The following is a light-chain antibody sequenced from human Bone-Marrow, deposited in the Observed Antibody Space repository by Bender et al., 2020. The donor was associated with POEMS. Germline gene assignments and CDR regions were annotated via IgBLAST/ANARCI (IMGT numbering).Light chain of an antibody. J-gene: IGLJ5*01. CDR1: SSKFGSYP. V-gene: IGLV1-44*01. CDR3: ADMEERLNWWV. CDR2: NNS. Sequence: QSVLTQPPSASGTPGQRVTISCSGSSSKFGSYPVNWYQQLPGAAPKLVIFNNSQRPSGVPDRFSGSNSGTSASLAHRGAPADHGAEFFRADMEERLNWWVFG.